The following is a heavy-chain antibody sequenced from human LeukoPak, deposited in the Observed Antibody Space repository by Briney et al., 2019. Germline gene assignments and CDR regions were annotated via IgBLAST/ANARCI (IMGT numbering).Heavy chain of an antibody. J-gene: IGHJ6*02. CDR1: GFTFSSYE. D-gene: IGHD2-2*01. CDR2: IGSSGSTI. Sequence: GGSLRLSCAASGFTFSSYEMNWVRQAPGKGLEWVSYIGSSGSTIYYADSVKGRFTISRDNAKNSLYLQMNSLRAEDTAVYYCARDKVGYCSSTSCQGYYYYGMDVWGQGTTVTVSS. V-gene: IGHV3-48*03. CDR3: ARDKVGYCSSTSCQGYYYYGMDV.